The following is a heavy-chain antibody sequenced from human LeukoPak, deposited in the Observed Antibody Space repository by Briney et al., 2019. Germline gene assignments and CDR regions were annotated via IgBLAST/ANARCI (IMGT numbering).Heavy chain of an antibody. D-gene: IGHD3-22*01. Sequence: GASVKVSCKASGYTFTGYYMHWERQAPGQGLEWMGWINPNSGGTNYAQKFQGRVTMTRDTSISTAYMELSRLRSDDTAVYYCARDLWNFYDDSGYNRDFDSWGQGTLVTVSS. CDR2: INPNSGGT. V-gene: IGHV1-2*02. CDR3: ARDLWNFYDDSGYNRDFDS. J-gene: IGHJ5*01. CDR1: GYTFTGYY.